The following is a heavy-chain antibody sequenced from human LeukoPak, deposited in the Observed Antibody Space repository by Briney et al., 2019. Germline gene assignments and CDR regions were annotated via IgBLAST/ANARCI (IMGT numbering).Heavy chain of an antibody. D-gene: IGHD3-22*01. Sequence: PGGSLRLSCAASGFTFSGYGMSWVRQAPGKGLQWFSSISDRGDSTYYADSVKGRFTISRDNSKNTLYLQMNSLRAEDTAVYYCAKVTYYYDSSGPYYFDYWGQGTLVTVSS. V-gene: IGHV3-23*01. CDR3: AKVTYYYDSSGPYYFDY. J-gene: IGHJ4*02. CDR1: GFTFSGYG. CDR2: ISDRGDST.